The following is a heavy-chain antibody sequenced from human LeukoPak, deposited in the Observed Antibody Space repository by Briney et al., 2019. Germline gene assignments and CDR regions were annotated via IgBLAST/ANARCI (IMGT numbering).Heavy chain of an antibody. V-gene: IGHV3-11*06. CDR1: GFTFSDYY. CDR3: ARDMADSLGSFDY. D-gene: IGHD7-27*01. CDR2: ISSSSSYT. J-gene: IGHJ4*02. Sequence: GGSLRLSCAASGFTFSDYYMSWIRQATGKVLECVSYISSSSSYTNYAHSVKGRFTISRDNAKNSLYLQTNSLRAEDTAVYYCARDMADSLGSFDYWGQGTLVTVSS.